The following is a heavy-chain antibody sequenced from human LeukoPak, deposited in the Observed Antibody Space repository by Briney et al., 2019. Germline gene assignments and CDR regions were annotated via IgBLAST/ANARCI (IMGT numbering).Heavy chain of an antibody. Sequence: GGSLRLSCAASGFTFSSYAMSWVRQAPGKGLEWVSAISGSGGSTYYADSVKGRFTISRDNSKNTLYLQMNNLRAEDTAVYYCATRGYYYGSGVDYWGQGTLVTVSS. CDR2: ISGSGGST. D-gene: IGHD3-10*01. CDR3: ATRGYYYGSGVDY. J-gene: IGHJ4*02. V-gene: IGHV3-23*01. CDR1: GFTFSSYA.